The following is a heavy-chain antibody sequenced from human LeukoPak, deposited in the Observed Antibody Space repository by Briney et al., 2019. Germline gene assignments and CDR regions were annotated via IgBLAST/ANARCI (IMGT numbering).Heavy chain of an antibody. Sequence: SETLSLTCTVSGGSISGYYWSWIRRPPGKGLEWIAYIYYSGSTYYNPSLKSRVTISVDTSKNQFSLKLSSVTAADTAVYFCARTRSDGYNDCWGQGTLVTVSS. CDR2: IYYSGST. J-gene: IGHJ4*02. D-gene: IGHD5-24*01. CDR3: ARTRSDGYNDC. CDR1: GGSISGYY. V-gene: IGHV4-59*01.